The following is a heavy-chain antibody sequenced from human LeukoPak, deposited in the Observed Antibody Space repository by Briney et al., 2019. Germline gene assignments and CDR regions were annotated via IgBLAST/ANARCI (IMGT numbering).Heavy chain of an antibody. CDR1: GFALSSHW. V-gene: IGHV3-7*03. D-gene: IGHD3-16*01. CDR3: ARGGGLDV. CDR2: VNRDGSET. J-gene: IGHJ6*02. Sequence: GGSLRLSCAASGFALSSHWMTWVRQVPGRGPEWVANVNRDGSETYYLDSVKGRFTISRDNAKNSLYLQMSNLRAEDTAVYFCARGGGLDVWGQGATVTVSS.